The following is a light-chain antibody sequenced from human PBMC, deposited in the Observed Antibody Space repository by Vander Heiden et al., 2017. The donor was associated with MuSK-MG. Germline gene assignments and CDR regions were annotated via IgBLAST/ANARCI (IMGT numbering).Light chain of an antibody. CDR3: NSFTTSHTKV. CDR2: DVT. J-gene: IGLJ2*01. CDR1: SSDIGAYNF. Sequence: QSALTQPASVSGSPGQSITISCPGTSSDIGAYNFVAWFRQHPGKAPKLVLYDVTGRPAGVANRFSGSKAGNTASLTIAGLQAEDEADYYCNSFTTSHTKVFGGGTRLTVL. V-gene: IGLV2-14*01.